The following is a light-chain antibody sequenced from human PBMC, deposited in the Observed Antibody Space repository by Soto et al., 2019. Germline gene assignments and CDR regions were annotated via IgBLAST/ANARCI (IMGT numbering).Light chain of an antibody. CDR2: EVS. CDR3: SSYTSSSTLYV. J-gene: IGLJ1*01. CDR1: SSDVGGYSY. Sequence: QSALTQPASVSGSPGQSITISCTGTSSDVGGYSYVSWYQQHPGKAPKLMIYEVSNRPSGVSNRFSCSKSGNTASLTLSGLQAEDEAAYYCSSYTSSSTLYVFGTGTKVTVL. V-gene: IGLV2-14*01.